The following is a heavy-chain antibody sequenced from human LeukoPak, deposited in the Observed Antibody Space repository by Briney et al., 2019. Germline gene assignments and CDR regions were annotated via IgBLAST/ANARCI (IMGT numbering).Heavy chain of an antibody. V-gene: IGHV3-48*01. CDR3: ARDGYLDWLPYYFDY. Sequence: GGSLRLSCAASGFTFSSYSMNWVRQAPGKGLEWVSYISSSSSTMFYADSVKGRFTISRDNAKNSLYLQMNSLRAEDTAVYYCARDGYLDWLPYYFDYWGQGILVTVSS. D-gene: IGHD3-9*01. J-gene: IGHJ4*02. CDR1: GFTFSSYS. CDR2: ISSSSSTM.